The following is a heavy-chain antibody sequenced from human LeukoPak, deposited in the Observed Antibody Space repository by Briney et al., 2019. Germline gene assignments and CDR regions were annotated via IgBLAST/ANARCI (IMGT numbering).Heavy chain of an antibody. CDR1: GFTFSSYA. J-gene: IGHJ3*02. D-gene: IGHD3-9*01. CDR2: IYSGGST. CDR3: ARMRITIFDAFDI. Sequence: PGGSLRLSCAASGFTFSSYAMSWVRQAPGKGLEWVSVIYSGGSTYYADSVKGRFTISRDNSKNTLYLQMNSLRAEDTAVYYCARMRITIFDAFDIWGQGTMVTVSS. V-gene: IGHV3-53*01.